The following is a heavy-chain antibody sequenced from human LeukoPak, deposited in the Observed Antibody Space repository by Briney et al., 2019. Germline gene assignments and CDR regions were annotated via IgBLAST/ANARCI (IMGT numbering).Heavy chain of an antibody. D-gene: IGHD3-10*01. CDR1: GFTFSSYA. Sequence: GGSLRLSCAASGFTFSSYAMSWVRQAPGKGLEWVSAISGSGGSTYYADSVKGRFTISRDNAKNSLYLQMNSLRAEDTALYHCARAGYYGSGSYSGEFDPWGQGTLVTVSS. CDR3: ARAGYYGSGSYSGEFDP. J-gene: IGHJ5*02. CDR2: ISGSGGST. V-gene: IGHV3-23*01.